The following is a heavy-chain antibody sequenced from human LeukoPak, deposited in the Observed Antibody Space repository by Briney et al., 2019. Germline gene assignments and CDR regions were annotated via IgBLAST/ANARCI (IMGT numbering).Heavy chain of an antibody. V-gene: IGHV1-8*01. CDR1: GYTFTSYD. J-gene: IGHJ5*02. CDR2: MNPNSGNT. Sequence: GASVKVSCKASGYTFTSYDINWVRQASGQGLEWMGWMNPNSGNTGYAQKFQGRVTMTRNTSISTAYMELSSLRSEDTAVYYCARGLLLWFGELPYNRFDPWGQGTLVTVSS. CDR3: ARGLLLWFGELPYNRFDP. D-gene: IGHD3-10*01.